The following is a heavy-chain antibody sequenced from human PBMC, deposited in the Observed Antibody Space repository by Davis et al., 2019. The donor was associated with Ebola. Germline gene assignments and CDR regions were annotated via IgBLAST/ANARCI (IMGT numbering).Heavy chain of an antibody. Sequence: AASVKVSCKASGYTFTSYGISWVRQAPGQGLEWMGRIIPVVDTKDYAQKFQGRVTLTADKATNTAYMELSGLRFDDMAVYYCARGKWFDPWGQGTLVSVTS. V-gene: IGHV1-18*03. CDR1: GYTFTSYG. CDR2: IIPVVDTK. CDR3: ARGKWFDP. J-gene: IGHJ5*02.